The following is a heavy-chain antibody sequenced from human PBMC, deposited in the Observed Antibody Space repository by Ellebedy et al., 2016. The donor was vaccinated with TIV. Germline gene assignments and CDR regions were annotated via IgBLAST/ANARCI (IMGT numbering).Heavy chain of an antibody. CDR3: ARGERLGPDY. V-gene: IGHV4-59*01. J-gene: IGHJ4*02. CDR2: IYYSGST. CDR1: GGSFSGYY. D-gene: IGHD3-16*01. Sequence: MPSETLSLTCAVYGGSFSGYYWSWIRQHPGKGLEWIGYIYYSGSTYYNPSLKSRVTISVDTSKNQFSLKLSPVTAADTAIYYCARGERLGPDYWGQGILVTVSS.